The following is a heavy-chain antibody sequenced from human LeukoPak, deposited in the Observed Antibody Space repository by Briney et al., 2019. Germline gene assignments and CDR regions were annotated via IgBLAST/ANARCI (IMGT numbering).Heavy chain of an antibody. Sequence: GGSLRLSCAASGFTFSSYDMYWVRQAPGKGLEWVSYISGSGSAIYHADSVKGRFTISRDYAKNSLYLQMNSLRDEDTAVYYCARDPYSGGYGAYYYYYMDVWGKGTTVTVSS. J-gene: IGHJ6*03. D-gene: IGHD6-19*01. CDR1: GFTFSSYD. CDR3: ARDPYSGGYGAYYYYYMDV. V-gene: IGHV3-48*03. CDR2: ISGSGSAI.